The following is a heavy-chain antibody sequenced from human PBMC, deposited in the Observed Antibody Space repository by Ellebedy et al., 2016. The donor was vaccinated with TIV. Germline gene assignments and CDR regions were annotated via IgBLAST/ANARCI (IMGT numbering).Heavy chain of an antibody. CDR1: GFNFNSYS. J-gene: IGHJ4*02. CDR3: ARDAMIWIFDS. Sequence: PGGSLRLSCAGSGFNFNSYSMNWVRQAPGKGLEWISYISKSDTTYYADSVRGRFTISRDNAKKSVYLLLSSLRLEDTAVYYCARDAMIWIFDSWGQGTLVTVSS. CDR2: ISKSDTT. D-gene: IGHD3-22*01. V-gene: IGHV3-48*01.